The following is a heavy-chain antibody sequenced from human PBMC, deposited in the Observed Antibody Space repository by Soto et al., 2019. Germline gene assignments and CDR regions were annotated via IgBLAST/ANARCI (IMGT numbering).Heavy chain of an antibody. Sequence: EVPLLESGGDLIQPGGSLRLSCAASGFTFSSYAMSWVRQAPGKGLGWVSAISSSGGSTFYADSVKGRFTISRDNSRNTLYLQMNSVRAEDTAIYYCAKYQPMTQPRPYFDYWGQGTLVTVSS. CDR2: ISSSGGST. CDR1: GFTFSSYA. V-gene: IGHV3-23*01. CDR3: AKYQPMTQPRPYFDY. D-gene: IGHD3-22*01. J-gene: IGHJ4*02.